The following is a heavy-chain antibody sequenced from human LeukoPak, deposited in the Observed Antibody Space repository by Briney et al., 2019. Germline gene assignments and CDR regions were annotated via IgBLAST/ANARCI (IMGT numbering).Heavy chain of an antibody. J-gene: IGHJ4*02. Sequence: GSSVKVSCKASGGTFSSYAISWVRQAPGQGLEWMGGIIPIFGTANYAQKFQGRVTITADKSTSTAYMELSSLRSEDTAVYYCARVAGGLRGVIRFLEWLPFDYWGQGTLVTVSS. CDR2: IIPIFGTA. D-gene: IGHD3-3*01. CDR3: ARVAGGLRGVIRFLEWLPFDY. V-gene: IGHV1-69*06. CDR1: GGTFSSYA.